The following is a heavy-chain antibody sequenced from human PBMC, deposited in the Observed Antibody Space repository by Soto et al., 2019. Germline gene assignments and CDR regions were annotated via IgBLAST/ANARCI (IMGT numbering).Heavy chain of an antibody. V-gene: IGHV4-30-4*01. CDR2: IYYSGST. J-gene: IGHJ4*02. CDR3: ASRHSSPYFDY. CDR1: GGSISSGDYY. Sequence: QVQLQESGPGLVKPSQTLSLTCTVSGGSISSGDYYWSWIHQPPGKGLEWIGSIYYSGSTYYNPSLKSRVTISVDTSKTQFSLKLNSVTAADTAVYYCASRHSSPYFDYWGQGTLVTVSS. D-gene: IGHD6-13*01.